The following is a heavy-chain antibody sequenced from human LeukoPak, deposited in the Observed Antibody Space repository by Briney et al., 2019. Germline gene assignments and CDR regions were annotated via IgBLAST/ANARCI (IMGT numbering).Heavy chain of an antibody. J-gene: IGHJ4*02. Sequence: SETLSLTCSVSGGSISSSSYYWGWIRQPPGKGLEWIGSIYYSGSTYYNPSLKSRVTISVDTSKNQFSLRPSSVTAADTAVYYCARLRGRVTHYFDYWGQGTLATVSS. D-gene: IGHD2-21*02. CDR1: GGSISSSSYY. CDR3: ARLRGRVTHYFDY. V-gene: IGHV4-39*01. CDR2: IYYSGST.